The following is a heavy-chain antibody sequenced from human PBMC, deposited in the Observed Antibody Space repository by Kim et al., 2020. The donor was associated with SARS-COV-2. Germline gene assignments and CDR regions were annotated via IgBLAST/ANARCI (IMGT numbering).Heavy chain of an antibody. V-gene: IGHV3-15*01. Sequence: TDYAAPVKGRFTIARDDSKNTLYLQMNGLKPEDPAVYYCQWGGWAFDIWGQGTMVTVSS. CDR3: QWGGWAFDI. D-gene: IGHD3-16*01. J-gene: IGHJ3*02. CDR2: T.